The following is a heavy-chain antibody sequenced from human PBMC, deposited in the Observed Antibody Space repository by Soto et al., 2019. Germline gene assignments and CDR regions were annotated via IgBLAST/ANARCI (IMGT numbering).Heavy chain of an antibody. J-gene: IGHJ6*02. CDR3: ARGGLQHALDV. CDR1: GFTFSNYW. CDR2: VNNDGTDT. Sequence: EVQLVESGGGLVQPGGSLRLSCAASGFTFSNYWMYWVRQAPGKGLVWVSRVNNDGTDTTHADSVKGRFTISRDNAENTLYLQMNSSRAEDTAVYYCARGGLQHALDVWGQGSTVTVSS. V-gene: IGHV3-74*03. D-gene: IGHD6-13*01.